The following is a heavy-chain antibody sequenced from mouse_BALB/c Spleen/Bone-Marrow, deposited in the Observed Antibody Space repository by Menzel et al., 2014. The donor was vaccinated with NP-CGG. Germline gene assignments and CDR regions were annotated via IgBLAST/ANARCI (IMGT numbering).Heavy chain of an antibody. J-gene: IGHJ3*01. CDR1: GYTFTSYF. D-gene: IGHD2-4*01. CDR3: TRIYYDYDGVWFAY. CDR2: INPYNDGT. V-gene: IGHV1-14*01. Sequence: VQLQQSEPELVKPGASVKMSCKASGYTFTSYFMHWVKQRPGQGLEWIGYINPYNDGTKYNEKFKGKATLTSDKSSSTAYMELSSLTSEDSAVYYCTRIYYDYDGVWFAYWGQGTLVTVSA.